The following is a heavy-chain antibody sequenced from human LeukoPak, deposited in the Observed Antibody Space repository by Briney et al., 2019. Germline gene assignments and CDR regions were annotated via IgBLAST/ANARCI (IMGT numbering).Heavy chain of an antibody. D-gene: IGHD1-26*01. Sequence: GGSLRLSCAASGFTFGKYALNWLRQTPGKGLEWLSYISSTRDIYYADSVKGRFTISRDNAKKSLYLQMNSLRAEDTAVYFCARDDKWAFDYWGQGTLVTVSS. CDR1: GFTFGKYA. J-gene: IGHJ4*02. CDR3: ARDDKWAFDY. V-gene: IGHV3-69-1*02. CDR2: ISSTRDI.